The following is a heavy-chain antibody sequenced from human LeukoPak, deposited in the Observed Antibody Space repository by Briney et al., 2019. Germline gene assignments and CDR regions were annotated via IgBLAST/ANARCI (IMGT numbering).Heavy chain of an antibody. CDR2: ISGSVGST. J-gene: IGHJ4*02. V-gene: IGHV3-23*01. Sequence: GGSLRLSCAASGFTFSSYAMSWVRQAPGKGLEWVAAISGSVGSTYYADSVKGRFTISRDNFKNTLYLQMNSLRAEDTAVYYCAKEVIVGVSFDYWGQGTLVTVSS. CDR1: GFTFSSYA. CDR3: AKEVIVGVSFDY. D-gene: IGHD1-26*01.